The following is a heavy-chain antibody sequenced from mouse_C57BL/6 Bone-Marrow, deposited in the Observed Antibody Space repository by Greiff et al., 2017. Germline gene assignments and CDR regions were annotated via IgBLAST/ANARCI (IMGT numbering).Heavy chain of an antibody. J-gene: IGHJ2*01. CDR3: ARYGTSDY. V-gene: IGHV1-55*01. Sequence: GLQWIGDIYPGSGSTNYNEKFKSKATLTVDTSSSTAYMQLSSLTSEDSAVYYCARYGTSDYWGQGTTLTVSS. D-gene: IGHD1-1*01. CDR2: IYPGSGST.